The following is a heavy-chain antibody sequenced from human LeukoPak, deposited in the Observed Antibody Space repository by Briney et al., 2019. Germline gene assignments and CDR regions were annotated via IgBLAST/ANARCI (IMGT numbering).Heavy chain of an antibody. CDR1: GFTFSGYA. D-gene: IGHD6-19*01. J-gene: IGHJ4*02. V-gene: IGHV3-23*01. CDR3: AKDRGAVAGEIFDY. Sequence: GGSLRLSCAASGFTFSGYAMNWVRQGPGKGPEWVSTISSSGGSTFYADSVKGRFTISRDNPKNTLYLQMNSLRAEDTAVYYCAKDRGAVAGEIFDYWGQGTLVTVSS. CDR2: ISSSGGST.